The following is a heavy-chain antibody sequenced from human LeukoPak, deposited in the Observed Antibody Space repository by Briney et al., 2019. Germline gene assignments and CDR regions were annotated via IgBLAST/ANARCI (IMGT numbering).Heavy chain of an antibody. CDR2: IYYSGST. Sequence: PSETLSLTCTVSGGSISSYYWSWIRQSSGKGLEWIGYIYYSGSTNYNPSLKSRVTISVDTSKNQFSLKLSSVTAADTAVYYCARHYYGSGSYYYPVVYFDYWGQGTLVTVSS. CDR1: GGSISSYY. D-gene: IGHD3-10*01. V-gene: IGHV4-59*01. CDR3: ARHYYGSGSYYYPVVYFDY. J-gene: IGHJ4*02.